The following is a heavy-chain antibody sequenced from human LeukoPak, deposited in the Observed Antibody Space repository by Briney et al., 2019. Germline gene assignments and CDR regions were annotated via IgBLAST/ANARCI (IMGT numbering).Heavy chain of an antibody. CDR1: GYTFTGYD. J-gene: IGHJ4*02. CDR2: INPNSGGT. CDR3: ARASPSYSSVDY. V-gene: IGHV1-2*02. Sequence: GASVKVSCKASGYTFTGYDIHWVRHAPGQGLEWMGWINPNSGGTNYAQKFQGRVTMTRDTSISTAYMELSRLRSDDTAVYFCARASPSYSSVDYWGQGTLVTVSS. D-gene: IGHD3-10*01.